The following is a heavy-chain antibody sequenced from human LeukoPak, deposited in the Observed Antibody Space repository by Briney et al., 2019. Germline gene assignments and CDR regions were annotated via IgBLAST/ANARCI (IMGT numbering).Heavy chain of an antibody. V-gene: IGHV1-69*04. CDR1: GGTFSSYA. CDR2: IIPILGIA. J-gene: IGHJ4*02. Sequence: SVKVSCKASGGTFSSYAISWVRQAPGQGLEWMGRIIPILGIANYAQKFQGRVTITADKSTGTAYMELSSLRSEDTAVYYCARDRLLDTAMVRLDYWGQGTLVTVSP. CDR3: ARDRLLDTAMVRLDY. D-gene: IGHD5-18*01.